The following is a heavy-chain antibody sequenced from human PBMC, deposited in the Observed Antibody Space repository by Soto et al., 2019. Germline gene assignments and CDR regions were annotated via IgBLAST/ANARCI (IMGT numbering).Heavy chain of an antibody. D-gene: IGHD3-3*01. CDR2: IYYSGTT. J-gene: IGHJ4*02. V-gene: IGHV4-39*01. Sequence: QLQLQESGPVLVKPSETLSLTCTVSVGSITNTSYYWGWIRQPPGKGLEWMGSIYYSGTTYNNPSLKRRVTMSIDTSTHQFSLKLSSVTAADTDVYYCASERLTKYGEGHLYYFDYWGQGALVTVSS. CDR1: VGSITNTSYY. CDR3: ASERLTKYGEGHLYYFDY.